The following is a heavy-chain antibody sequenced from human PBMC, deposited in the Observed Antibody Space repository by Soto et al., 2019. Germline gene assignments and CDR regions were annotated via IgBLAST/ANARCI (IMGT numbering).Heavy chain of an antibody. CDR1: GFSLSTSGVG. CDR3: AHRPMTGYSFDY. Sequence: QITLKESGPTLVKPTQPLTLTCTFSGFSLSTSGVGVGWIRQPPGKALEWLALIYWDDDKRYSPSLKSRLTITKDTSKNQVVLTMTNMDPVDTATYYCAHRPMTGYSFDYWGQGTLVTVSS. D-gene: IGHD3-9*01. V-gene: IGHV2-5*02. CDR2: IYWDDDK. J-gene: IGHJ4*02.